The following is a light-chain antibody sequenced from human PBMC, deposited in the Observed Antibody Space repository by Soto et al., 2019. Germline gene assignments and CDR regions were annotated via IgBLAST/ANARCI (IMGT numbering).Light chain of an antibody. CDR1: STDVGGYNY. J-gene: IGLJ2*01. CDR3: SSYTSSSTPVV. V-gene: IGLV2-14*01. Sequence: QSALTQPPSAAGSPGQSVTISCTGTSTDVGGYNYVSWYQQYPGKAPKLMIYEVSNRPSGVSNRFSGSKSGNTASLTISGLQAEDEADYYCSSYTSSSTPVVFGGGTKVTVL. CDR2: EVS.